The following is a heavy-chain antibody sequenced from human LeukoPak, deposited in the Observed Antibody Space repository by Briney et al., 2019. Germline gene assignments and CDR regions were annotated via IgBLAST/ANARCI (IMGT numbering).Heavy chain of an antibody. CDR2: TYYRSKWYN. Sequence: SQTLSLTCAISRDSVSSNSAAWNWIRQSPSRGLEWLGRTYYRSKWYNDYAVSVKSRITINPDTSKNQFSLQLNSVTPGDTAVYYCARTRSMQWLLHCFDYWGQGTLVTVSS. J-gene: IGHJ4*02. CDR1: RDSVSSNSAA. CDR3: ARTRSMQWLLHCFDY. V-gene: IGHV6-1*01. D-gene: IGHD6-19*01.